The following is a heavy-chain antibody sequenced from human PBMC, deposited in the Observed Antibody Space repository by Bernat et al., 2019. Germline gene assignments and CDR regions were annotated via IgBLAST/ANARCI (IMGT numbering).Heavy chain of an antibody. V-gene: IGHV3-21*05. J-gene: IGHJ6*03. Sequence: EVQLVESGGGLVKPGGSLRLSCAASGFTFSSYSMNWVRQAPGKGLEWVSYISSSSSYIYYADSVKGRFTISRDNAKNSLYLQMNSLRAEDTAVYYCARERGGDYGDTEWSYYYYMDVWGKGTTVTVSS. CDR3: ARERGGDYGDTEWSYYYYMDV. CDR1: GFTFSSYS. CDR2: ISSSSSYI. D-gene: IGHD4-17*01.